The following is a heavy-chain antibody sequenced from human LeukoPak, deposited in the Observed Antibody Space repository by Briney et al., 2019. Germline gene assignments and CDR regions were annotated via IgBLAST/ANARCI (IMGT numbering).Heavy chain of an antibody. CDR1: GGSISSYY. D-gene: IGHD3-10*01. J-gene: IGHJ4*02. CDR2: IYYSGST. CDR3: ARLTMVRGVNYFDY. V-gene: IGHV4-59*08. Sequence: PSETLSLTCTVSGGSISSYYWSWIRQPPGKGLEWIGYIYYSGSTNYNPSLKSRVTISVDTSKNQFSLKLSSVTAADTAAYYCARLTMVRGVNYFDYWGQGTLVTVSS.